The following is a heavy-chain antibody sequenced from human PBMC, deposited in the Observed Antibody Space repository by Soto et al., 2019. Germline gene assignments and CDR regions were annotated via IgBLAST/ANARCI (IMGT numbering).Heavy chain of an antibody. J-gene: IGHJ4*02. CDR3: ARPRGSATAIIKGGEFDY. D-gene: IGHD2-21*02. CDR2: ISSSGSTI. V-gene: IGHV3-48*03. Sequence: PGGSLRLSCAASGFTFSSYEMNWVRQAPGKGLEWVSYISSSGSTIYYADSVKGRFTISRDNAKNSLYLQMNSLRAEDTAVYYCARPRGSATAIIKGGEFDYWGQGTLVTVSS. CDR1: GFTFSSYE.